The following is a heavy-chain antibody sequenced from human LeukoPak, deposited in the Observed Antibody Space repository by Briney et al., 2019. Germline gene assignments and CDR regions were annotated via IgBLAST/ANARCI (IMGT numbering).Heavy chain of an antibody. D-gene: IGHD5-24*01. V-gene: IGHV1-46*03. Sequence: ASVKVSCKASGYTFTSYYMHWVRQAPGQGLEWMGIINPSGGSTSYAQKFQGRVSMTRDTSTSTVYMELSRLRSEDTAVYYCARGWPRYYYYMDVWGKGTTVTVSS. CDR1: GYTFTSYY. CDR2: INPSGGST. CDR3: ARGWPRYYYYMDV. J-gene: IGHJ6*03.